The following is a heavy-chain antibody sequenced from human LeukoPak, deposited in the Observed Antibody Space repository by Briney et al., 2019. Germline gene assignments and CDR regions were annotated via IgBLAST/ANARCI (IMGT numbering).Heavy chain of an antibody. CDR1: GFTFDDYA. CDR3: AKDIGPLETGNWFDP. J-gene: IGHJ5*02. V-gene: IGHV3-9*01. Sequence: GGSLRLSCAASGFTFDDYAMHWVRQAPGKGLEWVLGISWNSGSIGYADSVKGRFTISRDNAKNSLYLQMNSLRAEDTALYYCAKDIGPLETGNWFDPWGQGTLVTVSS. CDR2: ISWNSGSI. D-gene: IGHD3-16*01.